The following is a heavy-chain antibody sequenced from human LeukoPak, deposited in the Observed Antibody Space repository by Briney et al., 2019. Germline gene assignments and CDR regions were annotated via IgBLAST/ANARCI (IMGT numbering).Heavy chain of an antibody. CDR2: ISWNSGSI. D-gene: IGHD2-8*01. Sequence: PGGSLRLSCAASGFTFDDYAMHWVRQAPGKGLEWVSGISWNSGSIGYADSVKGRFTVSRDNAKKSLYLQMNSLRPEDTALYYCAKHLRATNTYLFYGLDVWGPGTTVTVSS. CDR1: GFTFDDYA. V-gene: IGHV3-9*01. J-gene: IGHJ6*02. CDR3: AKHLRATNTYLFYGLDV.